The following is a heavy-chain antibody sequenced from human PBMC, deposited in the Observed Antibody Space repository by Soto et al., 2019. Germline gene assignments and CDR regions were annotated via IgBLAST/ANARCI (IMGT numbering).Heavy chain of an antibody. Sequence: GGSMEIGCAASRFTFSVHDMSWVRKAPGRGLEWVSFISGSDGTVHYAESVKGRFTISRDNAKKSLYLHMNSLRGDDTAAYYCVRDYDTNPYWFFDLWGRGTLVTVSS. J-gene: IGHJ2*01. CDR2: ISGSDGTV. V-gene: IGHV3-48*03. CDR1: RFTFSVHD. CDR3: VRDYDTNPYWFFDL. D-gene: IGHD5-12*01.